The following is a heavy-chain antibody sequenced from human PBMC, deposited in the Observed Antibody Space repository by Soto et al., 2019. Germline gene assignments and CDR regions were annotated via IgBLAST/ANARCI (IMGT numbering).Heavy chain of an antibody. D-gene: IGHD6-13*01. Sequence: ASVKVSCKASGYTFTGYYMHWVRQAPGQGLEWMGWINPNSGGTNYAQKFQGWVTMTRDTSISTAYMELSRLRSDDTAVYYCARGGKYSSSPQQFHYGMDVWGQGTTVTVSS. CDR2: INPNSGGT. V-gene: IGHV1-2*04. J-gene: IGHJ6*02. CDR3: ARGGKYSSSPQQFHYGMDV. CDR1: GYTFTGYY.